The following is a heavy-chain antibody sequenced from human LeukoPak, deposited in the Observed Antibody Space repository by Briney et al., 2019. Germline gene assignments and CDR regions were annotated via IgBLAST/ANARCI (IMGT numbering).Heavy chain of an antibody. CDR1: GFTFSSYA. V-gene: IGHV3-23*01. CDR3: AKGGKWDVTPFDY. Sequence: GGSLRLSCAASGFTFSSYAMSWVRQAPGKGLEWVSTISSGGGSTYYADSVKGRFTISRDNSKNTLYLQVNSLRAEDTAVYYCAKGGKWDVTPFDYWGQGTLVTVSS. CDR2: ISSGGGST. D-gene: IGHD1-26*01. J-gene: IGHJ4*02.